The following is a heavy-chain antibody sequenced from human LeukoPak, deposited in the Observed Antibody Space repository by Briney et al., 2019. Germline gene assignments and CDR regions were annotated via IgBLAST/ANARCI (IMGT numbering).Heavy chain of an antibody. CDR2: IYPGDSDT. Sequence: GESLKISCKGSGYIFTSYWIGWVRQMPGKGLEWMGLIYPGDSDTKYSPSFQGQVTISADKSISTAYLQWSSLKASDTAMYYCARHRQLEGYYYYYGMDVWGQGTTVTVSS. CDR1: GYIFTSYW. J-gene: IGHJ6*02. V-gene: IGHV5-51*01. D-gene: IGHD6-6*01. CDR3: ARHRQLEGYYYYYGMDV.